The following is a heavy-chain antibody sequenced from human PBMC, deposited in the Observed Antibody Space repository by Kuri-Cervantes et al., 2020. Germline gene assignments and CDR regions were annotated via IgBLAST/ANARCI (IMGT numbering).Heavy chain of an antibody. CDR2: LSNSGST. D-gene: IGHD5-24*01. V-gene: IGHV4-59*13. Sequence: GSLRLSCAVSGGSITTSYWSWIRQTPGKELEFIGYLSNSGSTNYNPSLKSRVTISVDKSKNQFSLKLSSVTAADTAVYYCARGVEMATITFDYWGQGTLVTVSS. CDR1: GGSITTSY. J-gene: IGHJ4*02. CDR3: ARGVEMATITFDY.